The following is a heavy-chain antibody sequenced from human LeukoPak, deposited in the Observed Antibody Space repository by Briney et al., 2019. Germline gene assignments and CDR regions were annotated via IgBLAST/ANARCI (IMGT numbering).Heavy chain of an antibody. Sequence: GGSLRLSCSVSGFTFSTYVMHWVRQAPGEGLEYVSAISSNGDNTYYADSVKGRFTTSRDNSKNTLYLQMSSLRADDTAVYYCVRGTGYWGQGTLVTVSS. V-gene: IGHV3-64D*06. CDR1: GFTFSTYV. J-gene: IGHJ4*02. CDR2: ISSNGDNT. CDR3: VRGTGY.